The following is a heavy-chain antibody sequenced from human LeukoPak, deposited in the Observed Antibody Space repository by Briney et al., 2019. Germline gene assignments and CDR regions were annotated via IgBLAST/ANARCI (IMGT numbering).Heavy chain of an antibody. D-gene: IGHD5-24*01. CDR3: ARDVRDGYNLPEAFDI. J-gene: IGHJ3*02. CDR2: ISSSSNTI. Sequence: PGGSLRLSCAASGFSFSTYSMNWVRQAPGKGLEWVSYISSSSNTIYYADSVKGRFTISRDNAKNSLYLQMNSLRAEDTAVYYCARDVRDGYNLPEAFDIWGQGTMVTVSS. CDR1: GFSFSTYS. V-gene: IGHV3-48*01.